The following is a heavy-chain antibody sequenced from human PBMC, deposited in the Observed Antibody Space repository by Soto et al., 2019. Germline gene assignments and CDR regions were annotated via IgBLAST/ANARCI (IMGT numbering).Heavy chain of an antibody. Sequence: ASVKVSCKASGYTFTSYGISWVRQAPGQGLEGMGWISAYNGNTNYAQKLQGRVTMTTDTSTSTAYMELRSLRSDDTAVYYCARDSKWFGELLSTYRMDVWGQGTTVTVSS. CDR3: ARDSKWFGELLSTYRMDV. CDR1: GYTFTSYG. CDR2: ISAYNGNT. V-gene: IGHV1-18*01. J-gene: IGHJ6*02. D-gene: IGHD3-10*01.